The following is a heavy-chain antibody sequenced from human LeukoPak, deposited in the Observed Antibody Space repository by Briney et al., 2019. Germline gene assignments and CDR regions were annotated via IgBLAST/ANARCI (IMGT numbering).Heavy chain of an antibody. J-gene: IGHJ3*02. V-gene: IGHV5-51*01. Sequence: GESLKISCKCSGYSFTSYCIGWVRQMPGKGLEWMGIIYPGDSDTRYSPSFQGQVTISADKSISTAYLQWSSLKASDTAMYYRARLSLSGSYQGAFDIWGQRTMVTVSS. CDR3: ARLSLSGSYQGAFDI. CDR2: IYPGDSDT. CDR1: GYSFTSYC. D-gene: IGHD1-26*01.